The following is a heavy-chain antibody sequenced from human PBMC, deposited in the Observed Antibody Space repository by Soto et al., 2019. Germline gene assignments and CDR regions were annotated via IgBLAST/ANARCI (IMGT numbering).Heavy chain of an antibody. V-gene: IGHV1-18*04. Sequence: GASVKATCETPFNTIAKYGIPCGLQAPGPPLEWLGWISLYSDGTNYAQKFQGRVSMTTDTSTTTAYMELRSLRSDDTAVYYCSRLLPGAEALFCPWGQGSLVTGSA. D-gene: IGHD3-22*01. CDR1: FNTIAKYG. CDR2: ISLYSDGT. CDR3: SRLLPGAEALFCP. J-gene: IGHJ5*02.